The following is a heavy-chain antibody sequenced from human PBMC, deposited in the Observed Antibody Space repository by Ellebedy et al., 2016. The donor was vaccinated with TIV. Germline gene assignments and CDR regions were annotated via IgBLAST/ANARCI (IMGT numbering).Heavy chain of an antibody. CDR3: ARRTFANGVDY. Sequence: SETLSLTXAVYGGSFSGYYWSWIRQPPRKGLEWIGEINHSGSTNYNPSLKSRVTISVDTSKNQFSLKLSSVTAADTAVYYCARRTFANGVDYWGQGTLVTVSS. J-gene: IGHJ4*02. V-gene: IGHV4-34*01. CDR1: GGSFSGYY. CDR2: INHSGST. D-gene: IGHD2-8*01.